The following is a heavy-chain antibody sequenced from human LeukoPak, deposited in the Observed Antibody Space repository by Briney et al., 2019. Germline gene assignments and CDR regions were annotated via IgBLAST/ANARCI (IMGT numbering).Heavy chain of an antibody. CDR1: GFTVSSNY. Sequence: GGSLRLSCAASGFTVSSNYMSWVRQAPGKGLEWVSVIYSGGSTYYADSVKGRFTISRDNSKNTLYLQMNSLRAEDTAVYYCARAERYSSIDGMDVCGQGTLVTVSS. D-gene: IGHD6-13*01. V-gene: IGHV3-66*02. J-gene: IGHJ6*02. CDR3: ARAERYSSIDGMDV. CDR2: IYSGGST.